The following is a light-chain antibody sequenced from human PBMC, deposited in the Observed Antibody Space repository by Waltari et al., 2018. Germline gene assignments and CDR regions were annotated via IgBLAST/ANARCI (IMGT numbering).Light chain of an antibody. Sequence: QSVLTQPPSVSGAPGQRVTISCTGSSSSLGAHYDVHWYRQLPGEAPTLLIFADHKRPSGVPDRFSGSKSGTSASLAISGLQAEDEADYYCQSYDSSVSGWVFGGGTKLTVL. CDR3: QSYDSSVSGWV. J-gene: IGLJ3*02. V-gene: IGLV1-40*01. CDR1: SSSLGAHYD. CDR2: ADH.